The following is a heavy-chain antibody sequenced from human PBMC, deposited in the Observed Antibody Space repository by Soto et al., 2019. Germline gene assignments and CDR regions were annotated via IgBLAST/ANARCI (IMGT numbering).Heavy chain of an antibody. J-gene: IGHJ4*02. CDR1: GGSISSSSYY. V-gene: IGHV4-39*01. D-gene: IGHD4-17*01. Sequence: QLQLQESGPGLVKPSETLSLTCTVSGGSISSSSYYWGWIRQPPGKGLEWIGSIYYSGSTYYNPSLKSRVTISVDTSKNQFSLKLSSVTAADTAVYYCARRAADDYGDYSHLDYWGQGTLVTVSS. CDR2: IYYSGST. CDR3: ARRAADDYGDYSHLDY.